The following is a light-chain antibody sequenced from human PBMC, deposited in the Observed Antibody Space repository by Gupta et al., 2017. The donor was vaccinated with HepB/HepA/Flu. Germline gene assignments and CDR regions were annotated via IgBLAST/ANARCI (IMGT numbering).Light chain of an antibody. CDR3: NSYTTNRIYV. J-gene: IGLJ1*01. Sequence: QSALTQPASVSGSPGQSITISCTGSSSDVGAYDYVSWYQQHAGKAPKLIIYDVSVRPSGVSILFSGSKSGNTASLTISGLQAEDEADYFCNSYTTNRIYVFGTGTEVTVL. CDR1: SSDVGAYDY. V-gene: IGLV2-14*03. CDR2: DVS.